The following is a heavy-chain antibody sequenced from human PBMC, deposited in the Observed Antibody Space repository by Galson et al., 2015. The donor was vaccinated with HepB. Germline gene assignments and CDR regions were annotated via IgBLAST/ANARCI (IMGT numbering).Heavy chain of an antibody. J-gene: IGHJ4*02. CDR2: ITSSSSTI. Sequence: SLRLSCAASGFTFSDYYMTWIRQAPGKGLDWISYITSSSSTIYYADSVKGRFTISRDNAKNSLYLQMNSLRAEDSEVYYCARSAYGSYYYFDSWGRGTLVTVSS. CDR1: GFTFSDYY. D-gene: IGHD3-10*01. V-gene: IGHV3-11*01. CDR3: ARSAYGSYYYFDS.